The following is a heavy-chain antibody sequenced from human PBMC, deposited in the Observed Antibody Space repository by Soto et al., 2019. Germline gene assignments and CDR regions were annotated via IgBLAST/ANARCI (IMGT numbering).Heavy chain of an antibody. CDR2: IYYSGST. CDR3: ARTHLQLSSSGPGNWFDP. J-gene: IGHJ5*02. V-gene: IGHV4-30-4*01. CDR1: GGSISSGDYY. Sequence: SETLSLTCTVSGGSISSGDYYWSWIRQPPGKGLEWIGYIYYSGSTYYNPSLKSRVTISVDTSKNQFSLKLSSVTAADTAVYYCARTHLQLSSSGPGNWFDPWGQGTPVTVYS. D-gene: IGHD6-6*01.